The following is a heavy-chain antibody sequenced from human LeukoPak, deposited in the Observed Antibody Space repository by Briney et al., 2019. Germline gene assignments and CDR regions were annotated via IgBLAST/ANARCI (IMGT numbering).Heavy chain of an antibody. J-gene: IGHJ4*02. CDR2: INPNNGGT. CDR3: ARDYCSADDCYVFDY. V-gene: IGHV1-2*02. D-gene: IGHD2-15*01. Sequence: ASVKVSCKTSGYTFSDYYIHWVRQAPGQGLEWMGWINPNNGGTNYAQKFHGRVTMTRDTSISTAYMELSRLTSDDTAMYYCARDYCSADDCYVFDYWGQGTLVTVSS. CDR1: GYTFSDYY.